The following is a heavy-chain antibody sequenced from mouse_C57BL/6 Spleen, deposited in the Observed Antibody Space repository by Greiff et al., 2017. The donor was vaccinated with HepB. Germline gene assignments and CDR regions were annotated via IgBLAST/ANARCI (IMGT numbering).Heavy chain of an antibody. J-gene: IGHJ4*01. D-gene: IGHD5-5*01. CDR3: ARPSLPLYAMDY. V-gene: IGHV5-17*01. CDR1: GFTFSDYG. Sequence: EVMLVESGGGLVKPGGSLKLSCAASGFTFSDYGMHWVRQAPEKGLEWVAYISSGSSTIYYADTVKGRFTISRDNAKNTLFLQMTSLRSEDTAMYYCARPSLPLYAMDYWGQGTSVTVSS. CDR2: ISSGSSTI.